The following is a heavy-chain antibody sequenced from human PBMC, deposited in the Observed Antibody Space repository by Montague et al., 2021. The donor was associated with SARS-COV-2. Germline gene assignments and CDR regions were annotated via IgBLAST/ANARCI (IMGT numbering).Heavy chain of an antibody. J-gene: IGHJ4*02. Sequence: SLSLSCAASGFTFSSYAMHWVRQAPGKGLEWVAVISDDGSKKYYXDSVKGRFTISRDNSKNTLYLQMNSLRTEDTAVYYCARDRSWLILGELDYWGQGTLVTVSS. CDR1: GFTFSSYA. D-gene: IGHD6-19*01. CDR2: ISDDGSKK. CDR3: ARDRSWLILGELDY. V-gene: IGHV3-30*04.